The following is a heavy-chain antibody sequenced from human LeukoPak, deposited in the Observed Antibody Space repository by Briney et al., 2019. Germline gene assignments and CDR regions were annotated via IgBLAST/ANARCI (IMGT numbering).Heavy chain of an antibody. CDR3: ARGGFDWLLFYVLDKYNWFDP. V-gene: IGHV4-34*01. Sequence: SETLSLTCAVYGGSFSGFYWSWIRQPPGKGLEWIGEINHSGSTNYNPSLKRRVTISVDTPKNQFSLKLSSVTAADTAVYYCARGGFDWLLFYVLDKYNWFDPWGQGTLVTVSS. D-gene: IGHD3-9*01. J-gene: IGHJ5*02. CDR1: GGSFSGFY. CDR2: INHSGST.